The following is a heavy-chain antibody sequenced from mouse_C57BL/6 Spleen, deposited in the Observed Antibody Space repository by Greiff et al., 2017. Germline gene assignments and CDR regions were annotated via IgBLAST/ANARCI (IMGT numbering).Heavy chain of an antibody. Sequence: EVNVVESGEGLVKPGGSLKLSCAASGFTFSSYAMSWVRQTPEKRLEWVAYISSGGDYIYYADTVKGRFTISRDNARNTLYLQMSSLKSEDTAMYYFTRAAVIAPYYFDYWGQGTTLPGSS. CDR2: ISSGGDYI. CDR1: GFTFSSYA. J-gene: IGHJ2*01. CDR3: TRAAVIAPYYFDY. D-gene: IGHD1-1*01. V-gene: IGHV5-9-1*02.